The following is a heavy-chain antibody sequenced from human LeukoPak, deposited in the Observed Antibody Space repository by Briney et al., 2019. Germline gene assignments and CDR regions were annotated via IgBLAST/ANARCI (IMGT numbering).Heavy chain of an antibody. Sequence: AGSLRLSCVVSGITLSNYGLSWVRQAPGKGLEWVSGINERGSSANYAESVKGRFIISRDTSTYTVYLQMNSLRVEETAVYFCAKRGIVIRAVIIIGFHKESYYFDYWGQGILVTVSS. D-gene: IGHD3-10*01. CDR2: INERGSSA. CDR3: AKRGIVIRAVIIIGFHKESYYFDY. J-gene: IGHJ4*02. V-gene: IGHV3-23*01. CDR1: GITLSNYG.